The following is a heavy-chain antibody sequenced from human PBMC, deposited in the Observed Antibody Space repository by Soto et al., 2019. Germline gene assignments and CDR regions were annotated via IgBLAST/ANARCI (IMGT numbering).Heavy chain of an antibody. V-gene: IGHV3-53*01. J-gene: IGHJ4*02. CDR2: IYSGGST. Sequence: GGSLRLSCAASGFTVSSNYMSWVRQAPGKGLEWVSVIYSGGSTYYADSVKGRFTISRDNSKNTLYLQMNSLRAEDTAVYYCATTVPQSPFDYWGQGTLVTVSS. CDR3: ATTVPQSPFDY. CDR1: GFTVSSNY. D-gene: IGHD4-17*01.